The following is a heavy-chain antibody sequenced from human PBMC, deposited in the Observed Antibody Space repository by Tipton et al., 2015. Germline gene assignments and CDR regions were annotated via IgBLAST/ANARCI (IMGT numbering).Heavy chain of an antibody. Sequence: SLRLSCAASGFTVSSNYMSWVRQPPGKGLEWVALISYDGTTVYYPDSAKGRFTISRDNAKNSVFLQMNSLRAEDTAVYYCARIGYSSSSFDYWGRGTLVTVSS. J-gene: IGHJ4*02. V-gene: IGHV3-30*03. D-gene: IGHD6-6*01. CDR2: ISYDGTTV. CDR3: ARIGYSSSSFDY. CDR1: GFTVSSNY.